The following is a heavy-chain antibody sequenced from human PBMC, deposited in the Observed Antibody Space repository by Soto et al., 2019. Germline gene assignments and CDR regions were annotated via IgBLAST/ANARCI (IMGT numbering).Heavy chain of an antibody. D-gene: IGHD2-15*01. Sequence: QVQLVQSGAEVKKPGSSVKVSCKASGGTFSTYTMNWVRQAPGQGTEWMGGIIPILGTANYAQKFQGRVTIIADESTSTAYMELSSLRSEDTAVYYCARDSAERGYFDLWGRGTLVTVSS. CDR2: IIPILGTA. CDR1: GGTFSTYT. CDR3: ARDSAERGYFDL. J-gene: IGHJ2*01. V-gene: IGHV1-69*12.